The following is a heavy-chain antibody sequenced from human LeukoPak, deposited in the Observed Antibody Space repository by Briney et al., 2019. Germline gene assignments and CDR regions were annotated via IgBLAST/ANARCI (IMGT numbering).Heavy chain of an antibody. Sequence: GGSLRLSCEASGFSLSIYFISWIRQAPGKGLEWISYITNTGRSTNYADAVKGRFTISRDNGKQSVYLEMTDLRAEDTAVYYCAREASGNYHVFDSWGQGTLVIASS. D-gene: IGHD6-25*01. V-gene: IGHV3-11*04. CDR1: GFSLSIYF. J-gene: IGHJ4*02. CDR2: ITNTGRST. CDR3: AREASGNYHVFDS.